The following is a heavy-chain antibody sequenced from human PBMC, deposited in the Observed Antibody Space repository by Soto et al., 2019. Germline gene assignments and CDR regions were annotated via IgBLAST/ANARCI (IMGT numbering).Heavy chain of an antibody. J-gene: IGHJ4*02. CDR1: GFTFSSYA. CDR2: ISSNGGST. D-gene: IGHD1-26*01. V-gene: IGHV3-64D*06. Sequence: GGSLRLSCSASGFTFSSYAMHWVRQAPGKGLEYVSAISSNGGSTYYADSVKGRFTISRDNSKNTLYLQMSSLRAEDTAVHYCRSSPRRRFDYWGQGTLVTVSS. CDR3: RSSPRRRFDY.